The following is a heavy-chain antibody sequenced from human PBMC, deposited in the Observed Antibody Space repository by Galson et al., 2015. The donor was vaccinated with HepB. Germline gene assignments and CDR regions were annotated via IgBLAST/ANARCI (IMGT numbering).Heavy chain of an antibody. J-gene: IGHJ6*03. Sequence: SLRLSCAASGFTFSSYSMNWVRQAPGKGLEWVSYISSSSSTIYYADSVKGRFTISRDNAKNSLYLQMNSLRAEDTAVYYCARGSYYDFWSGWGSYYYYYYYMDVWGKGTTVTVSS. CDR3: ARGSYYDFWSGWGSYYYYYYYMDV. CDR1: GFTFSSYS. CDR2: ISSSSSTI. D-gene: IGHD3-3*01. V-gene: IGHV3-48*01.